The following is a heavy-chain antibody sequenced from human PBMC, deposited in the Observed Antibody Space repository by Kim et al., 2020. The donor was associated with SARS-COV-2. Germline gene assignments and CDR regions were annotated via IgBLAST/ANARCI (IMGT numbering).Heavy chain of an antibody. V-gene: IGHV3-21*01. D-gene: IGHD3-16*01. CDR3: AREGAQEGFDY. Sequence: IYHADSLKGRFTISRDNAKNSLYLQMNSLRVDDTAVYYCAREGAQEGFDYWGQGTLVTVSS. J-gene: IGHJ4*02. CDR2: I.